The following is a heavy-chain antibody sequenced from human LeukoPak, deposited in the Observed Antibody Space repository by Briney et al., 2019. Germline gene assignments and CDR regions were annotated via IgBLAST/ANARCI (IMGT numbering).Heavy chain of an antibody. D-gene: IGHD2-2*01. CDR2: ISAYNGNT. Sequence: ASVKVSCKASGYTFTSYGISWVRQAPGQGLEWMGWISAYNGNTNYAQKLLGRVTMTTDTSTSTACMELRSLRSDDTAVYYCARDLLVSGPEQLLFFSYWGQGTLVTVSS. J-gene: IGHJ4*02. CDR1: GYTFTSYG. V-gene: IGHV1-18*04. CDR3: ARDLLVSGPEQLLFFSY.